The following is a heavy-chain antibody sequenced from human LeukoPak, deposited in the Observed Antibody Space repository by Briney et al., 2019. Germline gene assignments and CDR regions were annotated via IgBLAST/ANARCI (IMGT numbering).Heavy chain of an antibody. D-gene: IGHD3-10*01. CDR1: GFAFSSYA. CDR2: ISHDGSKK. V-gene: IGHV3-30-3*01. CDR3: AKDWKFYYVSGSFFPDN. Sequence: GRSLRLSCAAYGFAFSSYAVHWVRQAPGKGLECVAAISHDGSKKYYADFVKGRFTISRDNSKNTLYLHMNSLIPEDTDVYFCAKDWKFYYVSGSFFPDNWGQGTLVTVSS. J-gene: IGHJ4*02.